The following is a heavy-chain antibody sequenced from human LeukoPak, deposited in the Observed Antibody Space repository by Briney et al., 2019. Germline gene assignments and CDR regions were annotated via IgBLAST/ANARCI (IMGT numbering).Heavy chain of an antibody. CDR1: GFTFSSYA. J-gene: IGHJ4*02. V-gene: IGHV3-30*04. CDR2: ISYDGSNK. D-gene: IGHD6-19*01. Sequence: GGSLRLSCAASGFTFSSYAMHWVRQAPGKGLEWVAVISYDGSNKYYADSVKGRFTISRDNSKNTLYLQMNSLRAEDTAVYYCAKGLAGNEFDYWGQGTLVTVSS. CDR3: AKGLAGNEFDY.